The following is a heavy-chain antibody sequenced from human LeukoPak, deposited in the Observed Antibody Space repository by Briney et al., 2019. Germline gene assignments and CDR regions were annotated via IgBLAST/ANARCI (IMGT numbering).Heavy chain of an antibody. CDR3: ARAYGSGSYYSPYYYYGMDV. CDR2: INHSGST. Sequence: SETLSLTCAVYGGSFSGYYWSWIRQPPGKGLEWLGEINHSGSTNYNPSLKSRVTISVDTSKNQFSLKLSSVTAADTAVYYCARAYGSGSYYSPYYYYGMDVWGQGTTVTVSS. D-gene: IGHD3-10*01. CDR1: GGSFSGYY. V-gene: IGHV4-34*01. J-gene: IGHJ6*02.